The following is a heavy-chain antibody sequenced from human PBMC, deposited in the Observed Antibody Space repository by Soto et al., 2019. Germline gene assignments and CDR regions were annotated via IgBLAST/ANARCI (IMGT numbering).Heavy chain of an antibody. CDR3: ARGGCYGGQYYYYGMDV. CDR1: GGTFSSYA. CDR2: IIPIFGTA. D-gene: IGHD1-26*01. V-gene: IGHV1-69*01. J-gene: IGHJ6*02. Sequence: QVQLVQSGAEVKKPGSSVKVSCKASGGTFSSYAISWVRQAPGQGLEWMGGIIPIFGTANYAQKFQGRVTITADESTSTAYMELSSLRSEDTAVYYCARGGCYGGQYYYYGMDVWGQGTTVTVSS.